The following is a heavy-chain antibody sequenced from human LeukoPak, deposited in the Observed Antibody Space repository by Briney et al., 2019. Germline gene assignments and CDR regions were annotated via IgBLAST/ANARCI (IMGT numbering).Heavy chain of an antibody. Sequence: ASVKVSRKTSVYSFILYRISRVRQAPGQGPEWMGGISTSTGDTKYTQKFQGRVTLTTDTSTSTAYMELSSLRSDDTAVYYCARDDNYGIFVNVDYWGQGNLVTVSS. J-gene: IGHJ4*02. CDR3: ARDDNYGIFVNVDY. CDR2: ISTSTGDT. V-gene: IGHV1-18*01. D-gene: IGHD4-11*01. CDR1: VYSFILYR.